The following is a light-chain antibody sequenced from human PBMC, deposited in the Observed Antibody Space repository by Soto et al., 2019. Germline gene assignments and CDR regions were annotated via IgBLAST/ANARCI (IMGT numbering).Light chain of an antibody. Sequence: EKAMTQSPATLSVSPGERATLSCRASQNVKTRFAWYQQKPGQAPRLLIYDAFTRATGIPARFSGSASGTEFTLTISSLQSEDFAGYYCQQYDAWPLNFGGGTKVE. CDR2: DAF. CDR1: QNVKTR. CDR3: QQYDAWPLN. V-gene: IGKV3-15*01. J-gene: IGKJ4*01.